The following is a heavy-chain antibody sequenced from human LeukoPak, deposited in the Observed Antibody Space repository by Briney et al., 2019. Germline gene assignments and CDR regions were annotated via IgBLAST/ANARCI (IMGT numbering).Heavy chain of an antibody. J-gene: IGHJ4*02. CDR2: IYISRST. D-gene: IGHD5-12*01. CDR1: GGSLGNYY. Sequence: KTSETLSLTCTVSGGSLGNYYWSWIRPSAGERLELIGRIYISRSTDYTPYLKSRITMSVDTSMNQLSLKLSSVTAADTAVYFCARGGGDYKWGYYFDYWCQGILVTVSS. V-gene: IGHV4-4*07. CDR3: ARGGGDYKWGYYFDY.